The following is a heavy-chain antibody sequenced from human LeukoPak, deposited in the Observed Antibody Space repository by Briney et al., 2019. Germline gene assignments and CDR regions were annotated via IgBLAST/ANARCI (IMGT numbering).Heavy chain of an antibody. CDR2: MNPNSGNT. D-gene: IGHD2/OR15-2a*01. V-gene: IGHV1-8*03. Sequence: ASVKVSCKASGYTFTSYDINWVRQATGQGLEWMGWMNPNSGNTGYAQKFQGRVTITRSTSISTAYMELSSLRSEDTAVYYCARGPSTTYYCYMDVWGKGTTVTVSS. CDR1: GYTFTSYD. CDR3: ARGPSTTYYCYMDV. J-gene: IGHJ6*03.